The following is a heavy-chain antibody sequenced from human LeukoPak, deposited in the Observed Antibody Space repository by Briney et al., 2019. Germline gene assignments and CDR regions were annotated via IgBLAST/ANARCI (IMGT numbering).Heavy chain of an antibody. CDR2: ISGSGGST. CDR1: GFTFSSYG. J-gene: IGHJ4*02. V-gene: IGHV3-23*01. Sequence: GGTLRLSCAASGFTFSSYGMSWVRQAPGKGLEWVSAISGSGGSTYYADSVKGRFTISRDKSKNTLYLQMNSLRAEDTAVYYCARENDYGDYGRYFDYWGQGTLVTVSS. CDR3: ARENDYGDYGRYFDY. D-gene: IGHD4-17*01.